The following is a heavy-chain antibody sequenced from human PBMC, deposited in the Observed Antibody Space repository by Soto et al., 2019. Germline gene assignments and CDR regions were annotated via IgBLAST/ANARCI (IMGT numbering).Heavy chain of an antibody. D-gene: IGHD3-10*01. J-gene: IGHJ4*02. V-gene: IGHV3-30-3*01. CDR3: ARDVLWFGTEYYFDY. Sequence: GGSLRLSCAASGFTFSSYAMHWVRQAPGKGLEWVAVISYDGSNKYYADSVKGRFTISRDNSKNTLYLQMNSLRAEDTAVYYCARDVLWFGTEYYFDYWGQGTLVTVSS. CDR2: ISYDGSNK. CDR1: GFTFSSYA.